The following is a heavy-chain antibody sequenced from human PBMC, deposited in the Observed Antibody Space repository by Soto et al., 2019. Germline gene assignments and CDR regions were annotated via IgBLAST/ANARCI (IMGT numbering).Heavy chain of an antibody. CDR3: ARAGGLWSDYYYYGMVV. CDR1: GFTFDDYG. D-gene: IGHD5-18*01. J-gene: IGHJ6*02. V-gene: IGHV3-20*04. CDR2: INWNGGST. Sequence: EVQLVESGGGVVRPGGSLRLSCAASGFTFDDYGMSWVCQAPGKGLEWVSGINWNGGSTGYADSVKGRFTISRDNAKNSLYLQMNSLRAEDTALYYCARAGGLWSDYYYYGMVVWGQGTTVTVSS.